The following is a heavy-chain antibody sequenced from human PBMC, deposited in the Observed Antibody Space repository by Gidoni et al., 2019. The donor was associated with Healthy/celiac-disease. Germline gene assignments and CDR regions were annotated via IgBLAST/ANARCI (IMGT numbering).Heavy chain of an antibody. CDR1: GFTFSSYG. J-gene: IGHJ4*02. V-gene: IGHV3-33*01. Sequence: QVQLVESGGGVVQPGMSLRLSCAASGFTFSSYGMHWVRQAPGKGREWVAVIWYDGSNKYYADSVKGRFTISRDNSKNTLYLQMNSLRAEDTAVYYCARDVNYDSSGYSDYFDYWGQGTLVTVSS. CDR3: ARDVNYDSSGYSDYFDY. D-gene: IGHD3-22*01. CDR2: IWYDGSNK.